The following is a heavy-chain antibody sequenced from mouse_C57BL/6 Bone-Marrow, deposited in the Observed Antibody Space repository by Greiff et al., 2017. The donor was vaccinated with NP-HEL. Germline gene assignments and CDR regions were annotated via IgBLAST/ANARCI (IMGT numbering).Heavy chain of an antibody. J-gene: IGHJ4*01. Sequence: DVMLVESGGDLVKPGGSLKLSCAASGFTFSSYGMSWVRQTPDKRLEWVATISSGGSYTYYPDSVKGRFTISRDNAKNTLYLQMSSLKSEDTAMYYCARRDYDYHYYAMDYWGQGTSVTVSS. CDR3: ARRDYDYHYYAMDY. D-gene: IGHD2-4*01. V-gene: IGHV5-6*02. CDR2: ISSGGSYT. CDR1: GFTFSSYG.